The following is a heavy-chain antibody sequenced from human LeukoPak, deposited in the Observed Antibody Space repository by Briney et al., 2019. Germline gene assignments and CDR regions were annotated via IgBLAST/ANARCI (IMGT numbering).Heavy chain of an antibody. D-gene: IGHD3-9*01. CDR3: ARLSKGRFFDYIFDY. Sequence: PSQTLTLTCTVSGGSVSSSTYYWGWIRQPPGKGLEWIGNIYYSGSTYYNPSLTSRVTMSVDTSNNQFSLKMHSVTAADTAVYYCARLSKGRFFDYIFDYWGQGTLVTVSS. V-gene: IGHV4-39*01. CDR2: IYYSGST. J-gene: IGHJ4*02. CDR1: GGSVSSSTYY.